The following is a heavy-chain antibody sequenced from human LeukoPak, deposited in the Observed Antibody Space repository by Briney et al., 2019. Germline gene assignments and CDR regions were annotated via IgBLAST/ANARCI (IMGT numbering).Heavy chain of an antibody. CDR2: ISGSGGST. CDR1: GFTFSSYA. J-gene: IGHJ4*02. Sequence: PGGSLRLSCAASGFTFSSYAMSWVRQAPGKGLEWVSVISGSGGSTYYADSVKGRFTTSRDNSKNTLYLQMNSLGAEDTAVYYCAKISGYDLYYFDYWGRGTLVTVSS. D-gene: IGHD5-12*01. V-gene: IGHV3-23*01. CDR3: AKISGYDLYYFDY.